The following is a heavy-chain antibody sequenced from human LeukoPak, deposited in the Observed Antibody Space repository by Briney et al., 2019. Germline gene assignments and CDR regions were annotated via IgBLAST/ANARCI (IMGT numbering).Heavy chain of an antibody. CDR2: INPNSGGT. V-gene: IGHV1-2*02. J-gene: IGHJ4*02. Sequence: ASVKVSCKASGYTFTGYYMHWVRQAPGQGLEWMGWINPNSGGTNYAQKFQGRVTMTRDTSISTAYMELSRLRSDDTAVYYCARDRITMIVALDYWGQGTLVTVSS. D-gene: IGHD3-22*01. CDR1: GYTFTGYY. CDR3: ARDRITMIVALDY.